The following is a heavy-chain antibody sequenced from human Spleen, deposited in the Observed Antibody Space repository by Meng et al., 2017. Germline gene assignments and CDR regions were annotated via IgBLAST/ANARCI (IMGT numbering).Heavy chain of an antibody. CDR1: GFTVSSNY. V-gene: IGHV3-66*01. CDR2: LYTSGST. CDR3: AKDRSLGY. D-gene: IGHD6-13*01. J-gene: IGHJ4*02. Sequence: EVQLVESGGGLVQPGGSLRLSCAASGFTVSSNYMTWVRQAPGKGLQWVSTLYTSGSTYYADSVRGRFTISRDNSKNTLSLQMNNLRAEDTAVYYCAKDRSLGYWGQGTLVTVSS.